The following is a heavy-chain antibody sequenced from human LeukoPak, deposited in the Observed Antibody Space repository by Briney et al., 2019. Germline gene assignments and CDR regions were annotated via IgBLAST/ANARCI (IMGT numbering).Heavy chain of an antibody. J-gene: IGHJ5*02. Sequence: SETLSLTCTVSGGSISSSSYYWGWIRQPPGKGLEWIGSIYYSGSTYYNPSLKSRVTISVDTSKNQFSLKLSSVTAADTAVYYCARHTVVVPAASGINWFDPWGQGTLVTVSS. CDR2: IYYSGST. CDR3: ARHTVVVPAASGINWFDP. CDR1: GGSISSSSYY. V-gene: IGHV4-39*01. D-gene: IGHD2-2*01.